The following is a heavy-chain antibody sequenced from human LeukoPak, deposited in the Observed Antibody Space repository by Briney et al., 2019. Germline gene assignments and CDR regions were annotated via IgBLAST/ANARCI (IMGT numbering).Heavy chain of an antibody. CDR2: INADTGNT. J-gene: IGHJ4*02. CDR1: GYTFTSHG. V-gene: IGHV1-18*01. D-gene: IGHD6-13*01. Sequence: ASVKVSCKASGYTFTSHGISWVRQAPGQGPEWMGWINADTGNTNYAQKFQGRVTMTTDTSTSTAYMELRSLRSDDTAIYYCARGVYYFDYWGQGTLVTVSS. CDR3: ARGVYYFDY.